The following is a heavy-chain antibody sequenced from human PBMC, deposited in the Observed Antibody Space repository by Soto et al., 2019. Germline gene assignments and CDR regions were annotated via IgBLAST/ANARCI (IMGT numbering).Heavy chain of an antibody. CDR1: GFTFSSYD. Sequence: GGSLRLSCAASGFTFSSYDMHWVRQATGKGLEWVSAIGTAGDTYYPGSVKGRFTISRENAKNSLYLQMNSLRAEDTAVYYCARVGQSGSSDAFDIWGQGTMVTVSS. D-gene: IGHD1-26*01. CDR3: ARVGQSGSSDAFDI. CDR2: IGTAGDT. J-gene: IGHJ3*02. V-gene: IGHV3-13*01.